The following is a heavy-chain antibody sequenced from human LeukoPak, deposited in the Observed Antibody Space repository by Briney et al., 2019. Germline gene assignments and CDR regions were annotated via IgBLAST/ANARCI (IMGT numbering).Heavy chain of an antibody. CDR2: ISYDGSNK. CDR3: ARDMKRYYFDY. CDR1: GFTFSSYA. V-gene: IGHV3-30*04. J-gene: IGHJ4*02. Sequence: GGSLRLSCAASGFTFSSYAMHWVRQAPGKGLKWVAVISYDGSNKYYADSVKGRFTISRDNSKNTLYLQMNSLRAEDTAVYYCARDMKRYYFDYWGQGTLVTVSS.